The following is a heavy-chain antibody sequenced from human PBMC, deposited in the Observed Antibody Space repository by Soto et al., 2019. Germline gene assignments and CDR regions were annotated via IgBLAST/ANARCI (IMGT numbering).Heavy chain of an antibody. V-gene: IGHV3-30*18. J-gene: IGHJ4*02. CDR2: ISYDGSNK. Sequence: QVQLVESGGGVFQPGRSLRLSCAASGFTFSSYGMHWVRQAPGKGLEWVAVISYDGSNKYYADSVKGRFTISTDNSKNALYLQMNGLRAEDTAVYYCAKKADGGNSLHTDYWGQGTLVTVSS. D-gene: IGHD2-21*02. CDR1: GFTFSSYG. CDR3: AKKADGGNSLHTDY.